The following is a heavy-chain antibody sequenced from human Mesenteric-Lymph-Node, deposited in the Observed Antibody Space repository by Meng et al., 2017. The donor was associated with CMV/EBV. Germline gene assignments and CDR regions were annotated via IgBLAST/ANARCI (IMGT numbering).Heavy chain of an antibody. CDR2: IWYDGSSQ. CDR1: GFTFNAFA. V-gene: IGHV3-33*06. Sequence: LSCAASGFTFNAFAMHWVRQAPGMGLEWVALIWYDGSSQYYADSVKGRFTISRDNSKNTLYLQMNSLRAEDTAVYYCAKDGGSYYFDYWGQGTLVTVSS. CDR3: AKDGGSYYFDY. J-gene: IGHJ4*02. D-gene: IGHD2-15*01.